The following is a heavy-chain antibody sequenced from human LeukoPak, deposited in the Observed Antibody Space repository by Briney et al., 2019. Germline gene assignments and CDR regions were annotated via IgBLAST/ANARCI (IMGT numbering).Heavy chain of an antibody. J-gene: IGHJ3*02. Sequence: GGSLRLSCAASGFTVNSNYMSWVRQAPGKGLEWVSVIYRAGSTYYADSVKGRFTISRDNSKNTLYLQMNSLRAEDTAVYYCAGGFEGHYYDSSPSIWGKEKMVTVSS. D-gene: IGHD3-22*01. V-gene: IGHV3-53*01. CDR1: GFTVNSNY. CDR3: AGGFEGHYYDSSPSI. CDR2: IYRAGST.